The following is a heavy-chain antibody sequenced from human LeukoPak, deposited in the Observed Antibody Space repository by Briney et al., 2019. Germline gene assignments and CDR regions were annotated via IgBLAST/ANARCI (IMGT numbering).Heavy chain of an antibody. J-gene: IGHJ4*02. CDR3: ARMILLLGDVLTVPPRGFDY. V-gene: IGHV1-18*01. CDR2: ISVYNGNT. Sequence: ASVKVSCKASGYTFTTYGISWVRQAPGQGLEWLVRISVYNGNTNYAQKLQGRVTMTTDTSTSTAYMELRSLRSDDTAVYYCARMILLLGDVLTVPPRGFDYWGQGTLVTVSS. D-gene: IGHD3-9*01. CDR1: GYTFTTYG.